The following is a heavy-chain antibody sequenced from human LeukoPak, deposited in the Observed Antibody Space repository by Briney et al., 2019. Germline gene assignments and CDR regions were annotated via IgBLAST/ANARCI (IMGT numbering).Heavy chain of an antibody. V-gene: IGHV4-4*02. Sequence: SGTLSLTCAVSGGSISSRNWWSWVRQPPGKGLEWIGEIYHSGSTNYNPSLKTRVTISVDKSKNQFSLKLSSVTAADTAVYYCARTRWLQLWDPFEYWGQGTLVTVSS. CDR1: GGSISSRNW. CDR2: IYHSGST. D-gene: IGHD5-24*01. CDR3: ARTRWLQLWDPFEY. J-gene: IGHJ4*02.